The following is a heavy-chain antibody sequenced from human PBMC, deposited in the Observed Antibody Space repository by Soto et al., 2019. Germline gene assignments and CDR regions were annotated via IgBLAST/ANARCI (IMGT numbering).Heavy chain of an antibody. V-gene: IGHV1-46*02. CDR3: ARGGGFSPYYYNFDV. D-gene: IGHD3-3*01. Sequence: ASVKVSCKASGYTLNTSYMHWVRQAPGQGPEWMGIINPRGGGTTYAQNFQDRVTMTSDTSSSTVYMELSSLRSEDTAVYYCARGGGFSPYYYNFDVWGHGPTVPVP. CDR2: INPRGGGT. CDR1: GYTLNTSY. J-gene: IGHJ6*02.